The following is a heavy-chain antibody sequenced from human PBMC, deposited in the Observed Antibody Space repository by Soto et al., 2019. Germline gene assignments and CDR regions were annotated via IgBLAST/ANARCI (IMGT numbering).Heavy chain of an antibody. V-gene: IGHV4-59*01. D-gene: IGHD1-1*01. Sequence: QVQLQESGPGLVKPSETLSLTCTVSGGSIHGYYWTWSRQAPGKELEWIGYMYYTGDTNYNPSLKSRVSISIDKSKNLFSLNLTSVTAADTAIYYCARVVTGEAAGTFGFDPWGQGTQVTVSS. CDR3: ARVVTGEAAGTFGFDP. CDR1: GGSIHGYY. CDR2: MYYTGDT. J-gene: IGHJ5*02.